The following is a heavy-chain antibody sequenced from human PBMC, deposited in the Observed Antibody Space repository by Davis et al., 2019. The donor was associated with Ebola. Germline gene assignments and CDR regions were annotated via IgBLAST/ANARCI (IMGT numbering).Heavy chain of an antibody. CDR2: ISVSGGST. CDR1: GFTFSA. Sequence: GESLKISCGVSGFTFSAMNWVRQAPGKGLEWVSGISVSGGSTYYADSVKGRFSISRDNSKNTLFLQMNSLRAEDTAVYYCAREGGGKVVPTANIYYYYMDVWGKGTTVTVSS. CDR3: AREGGGKVVPTANIYYYYMDV. J-gene: IGHJ6*03. D-gene: IGHD2-2*01. V-gene: IGHV3-23*01.